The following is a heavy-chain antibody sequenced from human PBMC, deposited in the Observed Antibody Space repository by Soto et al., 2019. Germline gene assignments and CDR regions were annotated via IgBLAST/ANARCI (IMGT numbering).Heavy chain of an antibody. CDR2: IGGYKGNT. V-gene: IGHV1-18*01. Sequence: QVQLVQSGAEVREPGASVKVSCKASGYTFTNDGVSWVRQAPGQGLEWMGWIGGYKGNTNYAQKLQGRVTLTTDTSTSTAYMELRSLRSDDTAVYYCAPHTLDTGMPSGYWGQGTLVTVSS. J-gene: IGHJ4*02. D-gene: IGHD5-18*01. CDR1: GYTFTNDG. CDR3: APHTLDTGMPSGY.